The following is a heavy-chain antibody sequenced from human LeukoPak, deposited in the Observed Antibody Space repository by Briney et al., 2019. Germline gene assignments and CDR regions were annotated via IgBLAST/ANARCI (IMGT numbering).Heavy chain of an antibody. D-gene: IGHD6-6*01. CDR2: LYPGDSDI. Sequence: GESLKISCKGSGYSINNYWIGWVRQLPGKGLEWMGILYPGDSDIRYSPSFQGQVTISVDKSANTAYLQWSSLKASDSAIYYCARRGSSSSGEDWGQGTLVTVSS. CDR1: GYSINNYW. V-gene: IGHV5-51*01. CDR3: ARRGSSSSGED. J-gene: IGHJ4*02.